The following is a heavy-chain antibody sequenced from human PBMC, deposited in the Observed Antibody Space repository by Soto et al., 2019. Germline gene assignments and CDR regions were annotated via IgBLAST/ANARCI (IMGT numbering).Heavy chain of an antibody. D-gene: IGHD2-21*01. CDR3: AREYSYSYPA. Sequence: GSLRLSCAASGFNVKTTYMTWVRQAPGEGLEWVSVIHNSGATYYADSVKGRFTISKDNSKNTVYLQMSSLRAEDTAMYYCAREYSYSYPAWGQGTLVTVSS. V-gene: IGHV3-53*01. CDR1: GFNVKTTY. J-gene: IGHJ1*01. CDR2: IHNSGAT.